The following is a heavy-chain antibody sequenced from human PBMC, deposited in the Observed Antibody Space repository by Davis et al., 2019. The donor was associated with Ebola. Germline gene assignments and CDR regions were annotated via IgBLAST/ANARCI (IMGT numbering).Heavy chain of an antibody. CDR1: GGSISSYS. CDR3: ARLAAADEGLDY. D-gene: IGHD6-13*01. V-gene: IGHV4-59*01. J-gene: IGHJ4*02. Sequence: SETLSLTCTVSGGSISSYSWSWIRQPPGKGLEWIGYIYYSGSTNYNPSLKSRVTISVDTSKNQFSLKLSSVTAADTAVYYCARLAAADEGLDYWGQGTLVTVSS. CDR2: IYYSGST.